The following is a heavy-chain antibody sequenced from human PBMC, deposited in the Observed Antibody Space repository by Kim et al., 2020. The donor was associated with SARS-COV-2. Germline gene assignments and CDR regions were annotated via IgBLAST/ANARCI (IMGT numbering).Heavy chain of an antibody. D-gene: IGHD6-13*01. CDR1: GFTFSSYG. Sequence: GGSLRLSCAASGFTFSSYGMHWVRQAPGKGLEWVAVISYDGSNKYYADSVKGRFTISRDNSKNTLYLQMNSLRAEDTAVYYCAKEIAAAGTFGYYYYYGMDVWGQGTTVTVSS. J-gene: IGHJ6*02. CDR3: AKEIAAAGTFGYYYYYGMDV. CDR2: ISYDGSNK. V-gene: IGHV3-30*18.